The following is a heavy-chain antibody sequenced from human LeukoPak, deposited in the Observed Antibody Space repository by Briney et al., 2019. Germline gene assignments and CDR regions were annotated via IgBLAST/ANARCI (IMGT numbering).Heavy chain of an antibody. D-gene: IGHD3-22*01. CDR3: ARDYYGSHNDY. V-gene: IGHV1-46*01. CDR1: GYTFTSYG. Sequence: GASVKVSCKASGYTFTSYGISWVRQAPGQGLEWMGIINPSGGSTSYAQKFQGRVTMTRDMSTSTVYMELSSLRSEDTAVYYCARDYYGSHNDYWGQGTLVTVSS. J-gene: IGHJ4*02. CDR2: INPSGGST.